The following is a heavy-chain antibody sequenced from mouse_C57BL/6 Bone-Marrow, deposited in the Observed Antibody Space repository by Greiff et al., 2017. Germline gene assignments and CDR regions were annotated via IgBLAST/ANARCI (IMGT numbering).Heavy chain of an antibody. V-gene: IGHV14-2*01. Sequence: EVKLVESGAELVRPGASVKLSCTASGFNIKDDYMHWVKQRTEQGLEWIGRIDPEDGETKYAPKFQGKATITADTASNTAYLQLSSLTSEDTAVYYCAVYGSSFFAYWGQGTLVTVSA. CDR1: GFNIKDDY. D-gene: IGHD1-1*01. CDR3: AVYGSSFFAY. J-gene: IGHJ3*01. CDR2: IDPEDGET.